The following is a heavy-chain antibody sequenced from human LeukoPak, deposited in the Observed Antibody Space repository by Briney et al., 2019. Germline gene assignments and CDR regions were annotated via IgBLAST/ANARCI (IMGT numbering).Heavy chain of an antibody. Sequence: GRSLRLSCAASGFTFDDYAMHWVRQAPGKGLEGVSGISWNSGSIGYADSVKGRFTISRDNAKNSLYLQMNSLRAEDTAVYYCARVGPNIVVVPAAIYYYYYYMDVWGKGTTVTVSS. J-gene: IGHJ6*03. D-gene: IGHD2-2*01. CDR1: GFTFDDYA. CDR2: ISWNSGSI. CDR3: ARVGPNIVVVPAAIYYYYYYMDV. V-gene: IGHV3-9*01.